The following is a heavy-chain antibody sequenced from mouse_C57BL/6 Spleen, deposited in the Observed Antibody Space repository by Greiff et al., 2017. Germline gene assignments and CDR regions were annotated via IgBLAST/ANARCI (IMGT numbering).Heavy chain of an antibody. V-gene: IGHV5-17*01. J-gene: IGHJ4*01. D-gene: IGHD1-1*02. Sequence: EVKLMESGGGLVKPGGSLKLSCAASGFTFSDYGMHWVRQAPEKGLEWVAYISSGSSTIYYADTVKGRCTISRDNATNTLFLQMTSLRSEDTAMYYCAKEKLSYYAMDYWGQGTSVTVSS. CDR3: AKEKLSYYAMDY. CDR1: GFTFSDYG. CDR2: ISSGSSTI.